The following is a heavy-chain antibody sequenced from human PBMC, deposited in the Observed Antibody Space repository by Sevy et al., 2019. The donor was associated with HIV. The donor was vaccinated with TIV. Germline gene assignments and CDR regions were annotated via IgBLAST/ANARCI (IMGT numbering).Heavy chain of an antibody. Sequence: SETLSLTCTVSGDSIGSYYWSWIRQPQGKGLGWIGDVYWNGDNNYSPSLKSRVTILVDTSKNQFSLKLRSVTAADTAVYFCARGQKYDIMTAMYYKNGFDVWGQGTMVTVSS. D-gene: IGHD3-9*01. CDR2: VYWNGDN. CDR3: ARGQKYDIMTAMYYKNGFDV. CDR1: GDSIGSYY. V-gene: IGHV4-59*01. J-gene: IGHJ6*02.